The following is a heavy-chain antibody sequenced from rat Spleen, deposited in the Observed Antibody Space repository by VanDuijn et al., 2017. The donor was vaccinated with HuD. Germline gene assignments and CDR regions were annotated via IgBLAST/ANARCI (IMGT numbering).Heavy chain of an antibody. CDR1: GFTFSDYN. CDR3: AREPPGYGYCVTDA. CDR2: ISYDGSST. Sequence: EVQLVESGGGLVQPGRSLKLSCAASGFTFSDYNMAWVRQAPKKGLEWVATISYDGSSTYYRDSVKGRFTISRDNAKSTLYLQMDSLRSEDTAIYYCAREPPGYGYCVTDAWGQGASVTVSS. D-gene: IGHD4-3*01. J-gene: IGHJ4*01. V-gene: IGHV5-7*01.